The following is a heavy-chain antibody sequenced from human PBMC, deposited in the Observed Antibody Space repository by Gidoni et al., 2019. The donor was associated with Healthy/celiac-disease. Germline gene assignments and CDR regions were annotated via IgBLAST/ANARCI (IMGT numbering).Heavy chain of an antibody. CDR2: ISYDGSNK. J-gene: IGHJ2*01. CDR3: ARSPTGNWYFDL. D-gene: IGHD3-10*01. V-gene: IGHV3-30-3*01. CDR1: GFTFSSYA. Sequence: QVQLVESGGGVVQPGRSLRLSCAASGFTFSSYAMHWVRQAPGKGLECVAVISYDGSNKYYADSVKGRFTISRDNSKNTLYLQMNSLRAEDTAVYYCARSPTGNWYFDLWGRGTLVTVSS.